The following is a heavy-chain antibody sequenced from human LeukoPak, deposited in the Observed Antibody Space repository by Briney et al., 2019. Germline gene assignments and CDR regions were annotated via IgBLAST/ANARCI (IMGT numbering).Heavy chain of an antibody. D-gene: IGHD3-3*01. CDR1: GGSSSGYY. CDR2: INHSGST. Sequence: TSETLSLTCAVYGGSSSGYYWSWIRQPPGKGLEWIGEINHSGSTNYNPSLKSRVTISVDTSKNQFSLKLSSVTAADTAVYYCARGLGATIFGVVIWDNWFDPWGQGTLVTVSS. J-gene: IGHJ5*02. V-gene: IGHV4-34*01. CDR3: ARGLGATIFGVVIWDNWFDP.